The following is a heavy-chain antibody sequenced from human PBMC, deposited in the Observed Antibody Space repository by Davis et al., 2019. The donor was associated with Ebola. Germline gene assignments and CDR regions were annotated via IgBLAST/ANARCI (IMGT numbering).Heavy chain of an antibody. V-gene: IGHV1-46*01. CDR3: ARAAITMVRGENYYYGMDV. CDR1: GYTFTSYY. CDR2: INPSGGST. D-gene: IGHD3-10*01. J-gene: IGHJ6*02. Sequence: ASVKVSCKASGYTFTSYYMHWVRQAPGQGLEWMGIINPSGGSTSYAQKFQGRVTMTRDTSTSTVYMELSSLRSEDTAVYYCARAAITMVRGENYYYGMDVWGQGTTVTVSS.